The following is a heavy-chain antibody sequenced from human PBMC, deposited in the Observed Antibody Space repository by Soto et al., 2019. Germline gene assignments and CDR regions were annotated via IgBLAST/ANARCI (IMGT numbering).Heavy chain of an antibody. CDR3: ARYCTNGVCYRAA. CDR2: INHSGST. D-gene: IGHD2-8*01. CDR1: GGSFSGYY. Sequence: LETLSLTCAVYGGSFSGYYWSWIRQPPGKGLEWIGEINHSGSTNYNPSLKSRVTISVDTSKNQFSLKLSSVTAADTAVYYCARYCTNGVCYRAAWGQGTLVTVSS. J-gene: IGHJ4*02. V-gene: IGHV4-34*01.